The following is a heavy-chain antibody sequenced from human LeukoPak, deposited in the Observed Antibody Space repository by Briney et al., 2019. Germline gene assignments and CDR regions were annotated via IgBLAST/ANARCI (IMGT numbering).Heavy chain of an antibody. J-gene: IGHJ1*01. V-gene: IGHV1-18*01. CDR3: ARDFIAVAGTSFQH. Sequence: ASVKVSCKASGYTFTSYGISWVRQAPGQGLEWMGGISAYNGNTNYAQKLQGRVTMTTDTSTSTAYMELRSLRSDDTAVYYCARDFIAVAGTSFQHWGQGTLVTVSS. D-gene: IGHD6-19*01. CDR1: GYTFTSYG. CDR2: ISAYNGNT.